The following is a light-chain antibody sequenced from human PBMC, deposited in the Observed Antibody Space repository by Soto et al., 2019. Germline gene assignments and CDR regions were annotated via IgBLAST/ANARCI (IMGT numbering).Light chain of an antibody. CDR2: RNN. J-gene: IGLJ1*01. V-gene: IGLV1-47*01. Sequence: QSVLTQPPSAYGTPGQRVTISCSGSSSNIGSNYVYWYQQLPGTAPKLLIYRNNQRPSGVPDRFSGSKSGTSASLAISGLRSEDEADYYCAAWDDILSGLFDFGTGTKLTVL. CDR1: SSNIGSNY. CDR3: AAWDDILSGLFD.